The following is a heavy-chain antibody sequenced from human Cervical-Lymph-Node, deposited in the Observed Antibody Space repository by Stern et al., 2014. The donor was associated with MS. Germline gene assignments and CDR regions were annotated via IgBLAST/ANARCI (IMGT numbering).Heavy chain of an antibody. D-gene: IGHD2-21*02. J-gene: IGHJ4*02. CDR2: IIPIFGTA. CDR3: ARVGAYCGGDCYSLADY. CDR1: GGTFSSYA. V-gene: IGHV1-69*01. Sequence: QVQLMQSGAEVKKPGSSVKVSCKASGGTFSSYAISWVRQAPGQGLEWMGGIIPIFGTANYAQKFQGRVTITADESTSTAYMELSSLRSEDTAVYYCARVGAYCGGDCYSLADYWGQGTLVTVSS.